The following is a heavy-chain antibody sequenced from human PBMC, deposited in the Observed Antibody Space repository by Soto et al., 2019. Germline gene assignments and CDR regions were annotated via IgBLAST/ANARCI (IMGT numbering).Heavy chain of an antibody. CDR2: IFYSGTT. D-gene: IGHD1-1*01. CDR3: ARDLWVEPELYYYGMDV. Sequence: SETLSLTCTVSGDSISSADYYWSWIRQTPGKGLEWIGHIFYSGTTYYNPSLKSRLTISVDTSKNHFSLRLTSVTAADTAVYYCARDLWVEPELYYYGMDVWGQGTAVTVSS. CDR1: GDSISSADYY. J-gene: IGHJ6*02. V-gene: IGHV4-30-4*01.